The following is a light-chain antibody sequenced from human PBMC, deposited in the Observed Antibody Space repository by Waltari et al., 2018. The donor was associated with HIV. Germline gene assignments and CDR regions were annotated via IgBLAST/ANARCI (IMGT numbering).Light chain of an antibody. Sequence: DIVLTQSPDSLAVSLGERATMNCKSSQSVLYSSNNKNYLAWYQQKPGQPPKLLIYWASTRGSGVPDRFSGSGSATDFTLTISSLQAEDVAIYYCQQYSITPVTFGQGTKLEIK. CDR3: QQYSITPVT. V-gene: IGKV4-1*01. J-gene: IGKJ2*01. CDR1: QSVLYSSNNKNY. CDR2: WAS.